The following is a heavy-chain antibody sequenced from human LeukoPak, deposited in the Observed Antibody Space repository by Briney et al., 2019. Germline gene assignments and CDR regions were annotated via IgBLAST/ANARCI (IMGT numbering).Heavy chain of an antibody. CDR2: IIPIFGTA. CDR1: GGTFSSYA. V-gene: IGHV1-69*13. Sequence: GASVKVSCKASGGTFSSYAISWVRQAPGQGLEWMGGIIPIFGTANYAQKFQGRVTITADESTSTAYMELSSLRSEDTAVYYCARGRYQLLVGRDYYYYYYMDVWGKGTTVTVSS. J-gene: IGHJ6*03. CDR3: ARGRYQLLVGRDYYYYYYMDV. D-gene: IGHD2-2*01.